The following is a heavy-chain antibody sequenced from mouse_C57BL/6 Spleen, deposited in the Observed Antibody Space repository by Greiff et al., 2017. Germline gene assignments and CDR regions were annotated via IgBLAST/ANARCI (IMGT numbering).Heavy chain of an antibody. J-gene: IGHJ2*01. CDR1: GYTFTSYT. CDR2: INPSSGYT. CDR3: ARKDGNLSFDY. Sequence: QVQLKESGAELARPGASVKMSCKASGYTFTSYTMHWVKQRPGQGLEWIGYINPSSGYTKYNQKFKDKATLTADKSSSTAYMQLSSLTSEDSAVYYCARKDGNLSFDYWGQGTTLTVSS. D-gene: IGHD2-1*01. V-gene: IGHV1-4*01.